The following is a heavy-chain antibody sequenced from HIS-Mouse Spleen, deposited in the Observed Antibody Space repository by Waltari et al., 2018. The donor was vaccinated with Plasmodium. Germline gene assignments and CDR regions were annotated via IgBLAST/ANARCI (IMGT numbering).Heavy chain of an antibody. J-gene: IGHJ4*02. CDR1: GGSISTYF. CDR2: IYYSGST. CDR3: ARGGYSSSSYYFDY. D-gene: IGHD6-6*01. V-gene: IGHV4-59*07. Sequence: QVQLQASGTGLLKPSYTLSPTCTVSGGSISTYFWSWIRQPPGKGLDGLAYIYYSGSTNDNPSLKSRVTISVDTSKNQFSLKLSSVTAADTAVFYCARGGYSSSSYYFDYWGQGTLVTVSS.